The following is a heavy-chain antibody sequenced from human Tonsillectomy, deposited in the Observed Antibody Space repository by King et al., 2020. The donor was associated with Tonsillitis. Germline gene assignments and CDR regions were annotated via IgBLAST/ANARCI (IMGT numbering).Heavy chain of an antibody. D-gene: IGHD5-12*01. J-gene: IGHJ6*02. CDR1: GFAFTSYY. Sequence: VQLVESGAEVKKPGASVQISCRASGFAFTSYYMHWVRQAPGQGLEWMGIINPSDGSTTYPQKFQGRVIMTRDTSTSTVYMELSSLRSEDTAVYYCAAYREIVMGYFGMDVWGQGTTVTVSS. CDR3: AAYREIVMGYFGMDV. CDR2: INPSDGST. V-gene: IGHV1-46*01.